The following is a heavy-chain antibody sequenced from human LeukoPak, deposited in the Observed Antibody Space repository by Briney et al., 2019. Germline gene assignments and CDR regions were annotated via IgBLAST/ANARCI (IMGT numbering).Heavy chain of an antibody. CDR3: ARSQGVVPAAILAFDY. V-gene: IGHV4-59*01. CDR2: IYYSGST. Sequence: SETLSLTCTVSGGSISSYYWSWIRQPPGKGPEWIGYIYYSGSTNYNPSLKSRVTISVDTSKNQFSLKLSSVTAADTAVYYCARSQGVVPAAILAFDYWGQGTLVTVSS. J-gene: IGHJ4*02. D-gene: IGHD2-2*02. CDR1: GGSISSYY.